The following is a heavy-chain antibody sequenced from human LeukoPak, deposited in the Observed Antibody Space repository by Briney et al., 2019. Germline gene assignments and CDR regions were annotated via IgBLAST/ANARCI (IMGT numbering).Heavy chain of an antibody. D-gene: IGHD2-2*01. CDR3: AKMGDDIVVVPAAHLGY. CDR2: IYSGCST. J-gene: IGHJ4*02. V-gene: IGHV3-53*01. CDR1: GFTVSSNY. Sequence: GGSLRLSCAASGFTVSSNYMSWVRQAPPKGLEWVSVIYSGCSTYYADSVKGRFTISRDNSKNTLYLQMNSLRAEDTAVYYCAKMGDDIVVVPAAHLGYWGQGPLVTVSS.